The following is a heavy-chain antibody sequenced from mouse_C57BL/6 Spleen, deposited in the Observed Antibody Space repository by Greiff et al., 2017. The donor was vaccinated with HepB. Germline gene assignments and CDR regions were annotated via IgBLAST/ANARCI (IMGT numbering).Heavy chain of an antibody. D-gene: IGHD1-1*01. V-gene: IGHV1-69*01. Sequence: VQLQQPGAELVMPGASVKLSCKASGYTFTSYWMPWVKQRPGQGLEWIGEIDPSDSYTNYNQKFKGKSTLTVDKSSSTAYMQLSSLTSEDSAVYYCARFTTVAPYAMDYWGQGTSVTVSS. CDR2: IDPSDSYT. J-gene: IGHJ4*01. CDR1: GYTFTSYW. CDR3: ARFTTVAPYAMDY.